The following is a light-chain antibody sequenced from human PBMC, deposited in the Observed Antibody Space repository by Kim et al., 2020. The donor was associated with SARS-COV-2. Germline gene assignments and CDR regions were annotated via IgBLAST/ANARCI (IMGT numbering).Light chain of an antibody. CDR2: GKN. Sequence: SSELTQDPAVSVALGQTVSITCQGDSLRSYYTTWYQQKPGQAPIVVVYGKNNRPSGIPDRFSGSSSGNTASLTITGTQAGDEADYYCNSRDNNDNVLFGGGTQLTVL. J-gene: IGLJ2*01. CDR3: NSRDNNDNVL. V-gene: IGLV3-19*01. CDR1: SLRSYY.